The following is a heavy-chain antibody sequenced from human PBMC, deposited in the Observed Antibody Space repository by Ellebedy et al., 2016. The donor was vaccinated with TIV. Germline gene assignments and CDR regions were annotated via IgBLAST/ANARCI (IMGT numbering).Heavy chain of an antibody. J-gene: IGHJ6*02. CDR3: AQGITVADSRGFFYYYGLDV. CDR2: IYSDGST. V-gene: IGHV3-66*01. D-gene: IGHD6-19*01. CDR1: GFTVSGNY. Sequence: GESLKISCAASGFTVSGNYMSWVRQAPGKGLECVSVIYSDGSTFYADSVKGRLAISRDSSKNTLYLQMSSLRAEDTAVYYCAQGITVADSRGFFYYYGLDVWGQGTTVTVFS.